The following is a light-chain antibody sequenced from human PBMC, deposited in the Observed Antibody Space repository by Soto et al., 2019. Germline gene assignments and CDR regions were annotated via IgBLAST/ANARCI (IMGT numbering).Light chain of an antibody. CDR3: QQYERYPMT. J-gene: IGKJ4*01. Sequence: DSQMTQYPSTLSASVGDRVTITCRASQSISSWLAWYQQKPGKAPKLLISKASTLQSGVPPRFSGSGYGTEFTLTISSLQPDDFATYYCQQYERYPMTFGGGTKVEIK. CDR1: QSISSW. V-gene: IGKV1-5*03. CDR2: KAS.